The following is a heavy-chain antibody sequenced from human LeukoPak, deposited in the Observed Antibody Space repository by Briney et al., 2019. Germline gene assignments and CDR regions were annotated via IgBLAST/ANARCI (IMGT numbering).Heavy chain of an antibody. J-gene: IGHJ4*02. D-gene: IGHD3-10*01. Sequence: GESLKISCQGSGYSFSTYCIAWVRQMPGKGLEWMGIIYPSDSDTRYNPSFQGQVIISTDKSISTAYLLWSSLKASDTAMYYCARHGPKPESYSSGMQYWGQGTMVTVSS. CDR3: ARHGPKPESYSSGMQY. V-gene: IGHV5-51*01. CDR2: IYPSDSDT. CDR1: GYSFSTYC.